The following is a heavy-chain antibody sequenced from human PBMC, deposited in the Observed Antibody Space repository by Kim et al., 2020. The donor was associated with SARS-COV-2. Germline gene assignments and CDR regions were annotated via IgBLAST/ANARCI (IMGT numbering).Heavy chain of an antibody. J-gene: IGHJ4*02. CDR3: ARGILGRVAARRHLDY. Sequence: GGSLRLSCAASGFTFSSYGMHWVRQAPGKGLEWVAVIWYDGSNKYYADSVKGRFTISRDNSKNTLYLQMNSLRAEDTAVYYCARGILGRVAARRHLDYWGQGTLVTVSS. CDR2: IWYDGSNK. D-gene: IGHD6-6*01. CDR1: GFTFSSYG. V-gene: IGHV3-33*01.